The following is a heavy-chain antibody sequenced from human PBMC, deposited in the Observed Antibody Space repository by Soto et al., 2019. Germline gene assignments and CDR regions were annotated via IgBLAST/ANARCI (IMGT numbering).Heavy chain of an antibody. CDR3: ARVHYYDSSGYYYVAEDY. CDR1: VYTFTSYG. CDR2: ISAYNGNT. Sequence: GASVKVSCKASVYTFTSYGISWVRQAPGQGLEWMGWISAYNGNTNYAQKLQGRVTMTTDTSTSTAYMELRSLRSDDTAVYYCARVHYYDSSGYYYVAEDYWGQGTLVTVSS. D-gene: IGHD3-22*01. J-gene: IGHJ4*02. V-gene: IGHV1-18*01.